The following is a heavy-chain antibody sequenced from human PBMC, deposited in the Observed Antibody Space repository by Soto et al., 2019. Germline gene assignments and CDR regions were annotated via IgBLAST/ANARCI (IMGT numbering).Heavy chain of an antibody. D-gene: IGHD3-10*01. CDR1: GYTFTSYA. J-gene: IGHJ5*02. CDR2: INAGNGNT. CDR3: ARDQCIVGRGSGSPRNNWFDP. V-gene: IGHV1-3*01. Sequence: QVQLVQSGAEVKKPGASVKVSCKASGYTFTSYAMHWVRQAPGQRLEWMGWINAGNGNTKYSQKFQGRVTITRDTSASTAYMELSSLRSEDTAVYYCARDQCIVGRGSGSPRNNWFDPWGQGTLVTVSS.